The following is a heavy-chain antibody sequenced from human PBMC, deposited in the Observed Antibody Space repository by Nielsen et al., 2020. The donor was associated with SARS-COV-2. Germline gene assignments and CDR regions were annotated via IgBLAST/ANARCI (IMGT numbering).Heavy chain of an antibody. CDR1: GYRFTSYS. J-gene: IGHJ4*02. V-gene: IGHV1-18*01. CDR2: ISGYNGNR. D-gene: IGHD1-26*01. Sequence: ASVKASCKASGYRFTSYSVSWVRQAPGQGLEWMGWISGYNGNRYYAQKFQGRVTMTTDTFLNTAYMDLRSLRPDDTAVYYCARDVGLTHPEQFEYWGQGTLVTVSS. CDR3: ARDVGLTHPEQFEY.